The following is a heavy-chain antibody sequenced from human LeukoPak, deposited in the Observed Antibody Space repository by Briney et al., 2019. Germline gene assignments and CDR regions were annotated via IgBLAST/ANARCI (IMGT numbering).Heavy chain of an antibody. D-gene: IGHD3-10*01. CDR2: ISSSSSYI. J-gene: IGHJ4*02. CDR3: ARDLPYGSGSSELDY. V-gene: IGHV3-21*01. Sequence: PGGSLRLSCAASGFTFSSYSMNWVRQAPGKGLEWVSSISSSSSYIYYADSVKGRSTISRDNAKNSLYLQMNSLRAEDTAVYYCARDLPYGSGSSELDYWGQGTLVTVSS. CDR1: GFTFSSYS.